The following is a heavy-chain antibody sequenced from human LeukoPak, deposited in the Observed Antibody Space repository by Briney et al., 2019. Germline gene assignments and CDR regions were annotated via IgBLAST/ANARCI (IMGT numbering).Heavy chain of an antibody. CDR2: ISTSSTYI. CDR1: GFTFSNYA. V-gene: IGHV3-21*01. D-gene: IGHD5-24*01. Sequence: KAGGSLRLSCAASGFTFSNYAMNWVRQAPGKGLEWVSSISTSSTYIYSAGSVKGRFTISRDNAKNSLYLQMSSLRAEDAAVYYCARTRDGYNYDAFDIWGQGTMVTVSS. J-gene: IGHJ3*02. CDR3: ARTRDGYNYDAFDI.